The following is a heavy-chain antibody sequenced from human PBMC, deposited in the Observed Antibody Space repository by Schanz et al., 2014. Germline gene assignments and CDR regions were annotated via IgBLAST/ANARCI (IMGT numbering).Heavy chain of an antibody. CDR2: INWNGGST. CDR3: AKVAPAATYLDS. V-gene: IGHV3-20*04. CDR1: GFTFSDYY. D-gene: IGHD2-2*01. J-gene: IGHJ4*02. Sequence: VQLVESGGGLVKPGGSLRLSCAASGFTFSDYYMSWIRQAPGKGLEWVSGINWNGGSTGYADSVKGRFTISRDNAKNSLYLQMNSLRAEDTAVYYCAKVAPAATYLDSWGLGTLVTVSS.